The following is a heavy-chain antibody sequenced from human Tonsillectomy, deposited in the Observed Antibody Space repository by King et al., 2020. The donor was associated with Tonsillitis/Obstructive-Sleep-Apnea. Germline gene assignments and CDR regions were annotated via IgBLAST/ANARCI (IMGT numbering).Heavy chain of an antibody. CDR1: GGSISSSSYY. CDR3: ARISLAAGAYFDY. V-gene: IGHV4-39*01. J-gene: IGHJ4*02. D-gene: IGHD6-13*01. CDR2: IYYSGST. Sequence: QLQESGPGLVKPSETLSLTCTVSGGSISSSSYYWGWIRQPPGKGLEWIGSIYYSGSTYYNPSLKSRVTISVDTSKNQFSLKLSSVTAADTAVYYCARISLAAGAYFDYWGQGTLVTVSS.